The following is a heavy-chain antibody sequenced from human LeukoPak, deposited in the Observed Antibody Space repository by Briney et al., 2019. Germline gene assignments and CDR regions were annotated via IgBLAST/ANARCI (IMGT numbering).Heavy chain of an antibody. CDR2: ISSSGSFM. J-gene: IGHJ3*01. V-gene: IGHV3-21*01. D-gene: IGHD3-22*01. CDR1: GFTFSGYN. Sequence: GGSLRLSCAASGFTFSGYNMNWVRQAPGKGLGWVSFISSSGSFMYYADSLKGRFTVSRDNAKNSLFLQMNSLRAEDTAVYYCARNYYDNTGYYRDAFDVWGQGTMVTVSS. CDR3: ARNYYDNTGYYRDAFDV.